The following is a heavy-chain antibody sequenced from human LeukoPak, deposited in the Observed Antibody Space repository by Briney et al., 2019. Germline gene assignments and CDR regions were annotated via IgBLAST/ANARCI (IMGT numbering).Heavy chain of an antibody. CDR2: INPTGGSP. CDR1: GYTFTRCY. CDR3: VRSGGLGVHCSGGTCFLDY. J-gene: IGHJ4*02. V-gene: IGHV1-46*01. D-gene: IGHD2-15*01. Sequence: ASVKVSCKGSGYTFTRCYMHWVRQAPGQGLERMGIINPTGGSPSYAQEFQGRVTMTRDTSTSTVYMELSSLRSDDTAVYYCVRSGGLGVHCSGGTCFLDYWGQGTLITVSS.